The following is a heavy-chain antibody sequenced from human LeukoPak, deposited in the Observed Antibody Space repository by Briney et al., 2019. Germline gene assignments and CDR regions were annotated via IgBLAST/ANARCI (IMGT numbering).Heavy chain of an antibody. CDR1: GGSISSYY. CDR3: ARDWGYSGYDYYFDY. Sequence: SETLSLTCTVSGGSISSYYWSWIRQPPGKGLEWIGYIYYSGSTNYNPSLKSRVTISVDTSKNQFSLQLNSVTPEDTAVYYCARDWGYSGYDYYFDYWGQGTLVTVSS. V-gene: IGHV4-59*12. CDR2: IYYSGST. D-gene: IGHD5-12*01. J-gene: IGHJ4*02.